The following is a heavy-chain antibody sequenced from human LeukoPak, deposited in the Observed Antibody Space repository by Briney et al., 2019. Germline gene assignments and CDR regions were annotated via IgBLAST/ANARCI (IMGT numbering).Heavy chain of an antibody. CDR2: INPNNGAT. V-gene: IGHV1-2*02. D-gene: IGHD6-19*01. CDR1: GYTFTGYY. J-gene: IGHJ6*03. CDR3: ARVGVAVAGSGDYYYYYMDV. Sequence: GASVKVSCKASGYTFTGYYIHWVRQAPGQGLEWMGWINPNNGATNYAQKFQGRVTMTRDTSISTAYMELSRLRSDDTAVYYCARVGVAVAGSGDYYYYYMDVWGKRTTVTVSS.